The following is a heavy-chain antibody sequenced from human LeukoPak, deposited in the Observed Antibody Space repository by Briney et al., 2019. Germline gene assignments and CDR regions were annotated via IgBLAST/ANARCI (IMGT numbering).Heavy chain of an antibody. D-gene: IGHD5-24*01. V-gene: IGHV3-21*01. CDR1: GFTFSSYS. Sequence: PGGSLRLSCAASGFTFSSYSMNWLRQAPGKGMEWVPSISSSSCYIYYSDSVKGRVTISRDNAKNSLYLQMNSLRAEDTAVYYCARGQTGLARDGYNLAFDYWGQGTLVTVSS. CDR2: ISSSSCYI. J-gene: IGHJ4*02. CDR3: ARGQTGLARDGYNLAFDY.